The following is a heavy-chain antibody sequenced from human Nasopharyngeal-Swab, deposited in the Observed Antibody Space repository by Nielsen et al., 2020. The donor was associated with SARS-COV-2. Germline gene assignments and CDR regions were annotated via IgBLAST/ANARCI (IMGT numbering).Heavy chain of an antibody. Sequence: GGSLRLSCAASGFTFSAFWMSWVRQAPGRGLEWVANIKEDGNEQYYVDSVKGRFTISRDNAKNSLYLQMNSLRAEDTAVYYCARVQYYDSSGYYIQTFDYWGQGTLVTVSS. CDR1: GFTFSAFW. J-gene: IGHJ4*02. D-gene: IGHD3-22*01. CDR3: ARVQYYDSSGYYIQTFDY. V-gene: IGHV3-7*01. CDR2: IKEDGNEQ.